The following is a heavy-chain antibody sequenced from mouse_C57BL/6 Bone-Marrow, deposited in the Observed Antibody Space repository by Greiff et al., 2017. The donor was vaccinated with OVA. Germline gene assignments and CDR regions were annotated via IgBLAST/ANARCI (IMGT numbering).Heavy chain of an antibody. J-gene: IGHJ4*01. CDR2: IYPGDGDT. CDR3: ARPISGDYYAMDY. D-gene: IGHD6-2*01. Sequence: QVQLKESGAELVKPGASVKISCKASGYAFSSYWMNWVKQRPGKGLEWIGQIYPGDGDTNYNGKFKGKATLTADKSSSTAYMQLSSLTSEDSAVYVCARPISGDYYAMDYWGQGTSVTVSS. V-gene: IGHV1-80*01. CDR1: GYAFSSYW.